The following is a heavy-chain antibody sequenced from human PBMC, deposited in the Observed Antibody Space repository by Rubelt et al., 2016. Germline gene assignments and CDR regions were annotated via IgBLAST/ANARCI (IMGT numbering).Heavy chain of an antibody. CDR2: IYYIGST. CDR1: GYSISSGYH. V-gene: IGHV4-38-2*02. D-gene: IGHD3-22*01. J-gene: IGHJ4*02. Sequence: QVQLQESGPGLVKPSETLSLTCTVSGYSISSGYHWAWIRQPPGRGLEWIGSIYYIGSTYYNPSLKSRVTISVDTSKNQFSRKLGSVSAADTAVYYCARARCAYDSGASPDSWGQGTLVTVSS. CDR3: ARARCAYDSGASPDS.